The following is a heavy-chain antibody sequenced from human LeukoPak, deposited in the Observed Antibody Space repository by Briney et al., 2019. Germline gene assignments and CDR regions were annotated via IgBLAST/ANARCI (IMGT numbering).Heavy chain of an antibody. CDR3: ARDTGYSHGLDAFDI. CDR1: GGSISSYY. V-gene: IGHV4-59*01. J-gene: IGHJ3*02. D-gene: IGHD5-18*01. CDR2: IYYSGSI. Sequence: SETLSLTCTVSGGSISSYYWSWIRQPPGKGLEWIGYIYYSGSINYNPSLKSRVTISVDTSKNQFSLKLSSVTAADTAVYYCARDTGYSHGLDAFDIWGQGTMVTVSS.